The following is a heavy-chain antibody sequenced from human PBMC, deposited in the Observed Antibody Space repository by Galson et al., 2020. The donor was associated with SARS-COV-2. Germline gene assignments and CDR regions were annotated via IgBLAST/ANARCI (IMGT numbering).Heavy chain of an antibody. J-gene: IGHJ4*02. V-gene: IGHV4-31*03. CDR1: GGSISSGGYY. Sequence: ASETLSLTCTVSGGSISSGGYYWSWIRQPPGKGLEWIGYIYYSGITYYNPSLKSRVAISVDPSKNQFSLKLSSVTAADTAVYYCARNPMAHFDYWGQGTLVTVSS. CDR2: IYYSGIT. CDR3: ARNPMAHFDY.